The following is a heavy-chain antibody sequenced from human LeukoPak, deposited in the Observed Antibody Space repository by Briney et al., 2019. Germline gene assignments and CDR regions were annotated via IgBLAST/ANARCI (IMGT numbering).Heavy chain of an antibody. CDR2: IYYSGST. J-gene: IGHJ3*02. V-gene: IGHV4-39*02. CDR3: AREKGASSGSLFLVAFDI. Sequence: PSETLSLTCTVSGGSISSSSYYWGWIRQPPGKGLEWIGSIYYSGSTYYNPPLKSRVTISVDTSKNQFSLKLSSVTAADTAVYYCAREKGASSGSLFLVAFDIWGQGTMVTVSS. D-gene: IGHD3-10*01. CDR1: GGSISSSSYY.